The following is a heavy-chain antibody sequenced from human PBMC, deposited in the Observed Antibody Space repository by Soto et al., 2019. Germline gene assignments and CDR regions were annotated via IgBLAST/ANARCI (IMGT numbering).Heavy chain of an antibody. CDR3: ASWLKEAGIGGNYYLAMDV. D-gene: IGHD6-19*01. CDR1: VGTFSNYA. J-gene: IGHJ6*02. Sequence: QVQLVQSGAEVKKPGSSVKVSCKASVGTFSNYAFSWVRQAPGQGLEWLGGIMPIFGRPDYAQTFRDRVTISADKSTSTAHMELSRLRTEDTAVYYCASWLKEAGIGGNYYLAMDVWGQGTTVTVSS. V-gene: IGHV1-69*14. CDR2: IMPIFGRP.